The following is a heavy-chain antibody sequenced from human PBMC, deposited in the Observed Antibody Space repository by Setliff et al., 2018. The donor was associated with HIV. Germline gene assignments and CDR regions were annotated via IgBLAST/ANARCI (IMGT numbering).Heavy chain of an antibody. V-gene: IGHV4-61*10. CDR2: IFTSGST. CDR3: TRDVATPLAGDPWSGDAT. J-gene: IGHJ5*02. CDR1: GGSVSSGSYF. D-gene: IGHD4-17*01. Sequence: SETLSLTCTVSGGSVSSGSYFWSWIRQPAGKGLEWIGHIFTSGSTSYNPSLKSRVTISLDTSINQFSLQLKSVIAADTAVYFCTRDVATPLAGDPWSGDATWGQGMLVTVSS.